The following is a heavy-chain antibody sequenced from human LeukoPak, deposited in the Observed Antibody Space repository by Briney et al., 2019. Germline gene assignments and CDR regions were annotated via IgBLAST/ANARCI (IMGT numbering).Heavy chain of an antibody. D-gene: IGHD2-15*01. Sequence: ASVKVSCKASGYTFIGYYMHWVRQAPGQGLEWMGWINPNSGGTNYAQKFQGRVTMTRDTSISTAYMELNRLRSDDTAVYFCARESGWYHNYWGQGTLVTVSS. V-gene: IGHV1-2*02. CDR2: INPNSGGT. CDR1: GYTFIGYY. J-gene: IGHJ4*02. CDR3: ARESGWYHNY.